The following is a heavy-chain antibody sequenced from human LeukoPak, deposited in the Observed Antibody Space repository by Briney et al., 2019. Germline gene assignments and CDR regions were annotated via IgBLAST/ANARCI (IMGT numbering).Heavy chain of an antibody. D-gene: IGHD3-10*01. J-gene: IGHJ4*02. CDR3: ARERGPFDY. Sequence: GASVKVSCKASEYTFTGYYMHWVRQAPGQGLEWMGWINPNSGGTNYAQKFQGRVTITRNTSISTAYMELSRLRPDDTAVYYCARERGPFDYWGQGTLVTVSS. CDR1: EYTFTGYY. CDR2: INPNSGGT. V-gene: IGHV1-2*02.